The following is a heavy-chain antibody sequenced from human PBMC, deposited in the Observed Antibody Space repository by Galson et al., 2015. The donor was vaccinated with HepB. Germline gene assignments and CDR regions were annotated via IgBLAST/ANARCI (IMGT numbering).Heavy chain of an antibody. Sequence: LSLTCTVSGGSISSSSYYWGWIRQPPGKGLEWIGSIYYSGSTYYNPSLKSRVTISVDTSKNQFSLKLSSVTAADTAVYYCARGGYSYAGDYFDYWGQGTLVTVSS. CDR1: GGSISSSSYY. CDR2: IYYSGST. J-gene: IGHJ4*02. V-gene: IGHV4-39*07. D-gene: IGHD5-18*01. CDR3: ARGGYSYAGDYFDY.